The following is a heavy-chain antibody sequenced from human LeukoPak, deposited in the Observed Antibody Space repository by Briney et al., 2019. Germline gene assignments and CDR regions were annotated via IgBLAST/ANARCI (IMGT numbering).Heavy chain of an antibody. CDR3: ARIGDSQYYFDY. J-gene: IGHJ4*02. Sequence: AGGSLRLSCAASGFTFSSYSMNWVRQAPGKGLEWVSSISSSSSYIYYADSVKGRFTISRDNAKNSLYLQMNSLRAEDTAVYYSARIGDSQYYFDYWGQGTLDTVSS. V-gene: IGHV3-21*01. D-gene: IGHD5-18*01. CDR2: ISSSSSYI. CDR1: GFTFSSYS.